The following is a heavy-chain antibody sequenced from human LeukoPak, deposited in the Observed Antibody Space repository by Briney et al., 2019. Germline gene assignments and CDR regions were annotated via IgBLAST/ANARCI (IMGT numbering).Heavy chain of an antibody. CDR3: ARGSTYYDSSGQVPFDY. D-gene: IGHD3-22*01. CDR1: GFTFSTYS. CDR2: ISSSSSTI. Sequence: GGSLRLSCAASGFTFSTYSMNWVRQAPGKGLEWVSYISSSSSTIYYADSVKGRFTISRDNAKNSLYLQMTRLRAEDTAVYYCARGSTYYDSSGQVPFDYWGQGTLVTVSS. V-gene: IGHV3-48*01. J-gene: IGHJ4*02.